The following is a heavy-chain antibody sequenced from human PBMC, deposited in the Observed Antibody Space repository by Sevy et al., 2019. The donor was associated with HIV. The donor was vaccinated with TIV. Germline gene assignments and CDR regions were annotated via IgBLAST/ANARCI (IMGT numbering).Heavy chain of an antibody. CDR1: GFAFSNYA. J-gene: IGHJ3*02. CDR2: IGNDTINK. V-gene: IGHV3-30*18. Sequence: GGSLRLSCAASGFAFSNYAMHWVRQAPGKGLEWVAVIGNDTINKDYADSVKGRFTISRDNSKNTLYLQMNSLRAEDTAVYYCAKFPPERAFDIWGQGTMVTVSS. CDR3: AKFPPERAFDI.